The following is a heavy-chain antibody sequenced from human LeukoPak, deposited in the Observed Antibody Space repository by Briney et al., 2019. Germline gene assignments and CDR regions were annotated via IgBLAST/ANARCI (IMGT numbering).Heavy chain of an antibody. Sequence: ASVKVSCMISGYTLSVYYMHWVRQAPRRGREGVGWINPNSGGTNYAQTFQGMVTMTRDTSISTAYMELSRLRSDDTAVYYCASLFDYASGAVYCSGGSCYPQNYYYMGVWGKGTTGTIPS. CDR2: INPNSGGT. CDR3: ASLFDYASGAVYCSGGSCYPQNYYYMGV. CDR1: GYTLSVYY. V-gene: IGHV1-2*02. J-gene: IGHJ6*03. D-gene: IGHD2-15*01.